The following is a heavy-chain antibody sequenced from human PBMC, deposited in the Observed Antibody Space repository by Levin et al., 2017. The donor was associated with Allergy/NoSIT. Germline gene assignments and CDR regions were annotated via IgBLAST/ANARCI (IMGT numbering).Heavy chain of an antibody. D-gene: IGHD3-22*01. CDR2: INPNNGGT. CDR1: GYTFIGHY. CDR3: ARDPYYDSSGYYDYFDY. V-gene: IGHV1-2*02. J-gene: IGHJ4*02. Sequence: ASVKVSCKSSGYTFIGHYIHWVRQAPGQGLEWMGWINPNNGGTNYAQKFRDRVTMTRDTSISTAYMDLSSLKSDDTAVYYCARDPYYDSSGYYDYFDYWGQGTLVTVSS.